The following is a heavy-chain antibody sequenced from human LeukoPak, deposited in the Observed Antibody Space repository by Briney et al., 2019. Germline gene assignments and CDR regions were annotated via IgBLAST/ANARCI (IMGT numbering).Heavy chain of an antibody. J-gene: IGHJ4*02. CDR1: GFTFSDYD. V-gene: IGHV3-23*01. D-gene: IGHD6-19*01. CDR3: AKDRRQWPTDFDY. Sequence: PGGSLRLSCSASGFTFSDYDMNWVRQAPGKGLEWVSGISGSAGSTYYADSVKGRFTISRDNSKNTLYLQMNSLRAEDTAVYYCAKDRRQWPTDFDYWGQGALVTVSS. CDR2: ISGSAGST.